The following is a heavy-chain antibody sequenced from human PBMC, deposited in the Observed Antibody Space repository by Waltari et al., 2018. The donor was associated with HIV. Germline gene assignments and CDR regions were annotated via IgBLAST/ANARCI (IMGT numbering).Heavy chain of an antibody. J-gene: IGHJ6*02. D-gene: IGHD3-9*01. CDR3: ARHPGTGGMDV. CDR2: ISSSFSSPN. CDR1: GSTFSDYG. Sequence: DVQLVESGGGWVQPGGSLSLSCAASGSTFSDYGMNWVRQAPGKGLEWISFISSSFSSPNYYAESVRGRFTISRDNAKTSLYLQMNSLRVEDTAVYYCARHPGTGGMDVWGQGTTVTVSS. V-gene: IGHV3-48*04.